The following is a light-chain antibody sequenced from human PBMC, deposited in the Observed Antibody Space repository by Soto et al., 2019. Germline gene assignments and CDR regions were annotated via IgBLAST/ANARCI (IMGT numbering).Light chain of an antibody. Sequence: QSALTQPPSASGSPGQSVTISCTGTSSDIGGYNYVSWHQQHPGKAPKLIIYEVSKRPSGVPDRFSGSKSGNTASLTVSGLRAEDEADYYCTSYAGSNNLVFAGGTKLTVL. J-gene: IGLJ3*02. V-gene: IGLV2-8*01. CDR1: SSDIGGYNY. CDR2: EVS. CDR3: TSYAGSNNLV.